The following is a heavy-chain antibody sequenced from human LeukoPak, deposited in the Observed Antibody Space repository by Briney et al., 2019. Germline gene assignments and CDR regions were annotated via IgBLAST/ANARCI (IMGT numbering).Heavy chain of an antibody. J-gene: IGHJ4*02. Sequence: PGGSLRLSCAASGFTFSSYSMNWVRQAPGKGLEWVSSISSSSSYIYYADSVKGRFIISRDNSKNTLYLQMNSLRAEDTAVYYCARDHSGSYAYWGQGTLVTVSS. CDR3: ARDHSGSYAY. CDR2: ISSSSSYI. CDR1: GFTFSSYS. D-gene: IGHD1-26*01. V-gene: IGHV3-21*04.